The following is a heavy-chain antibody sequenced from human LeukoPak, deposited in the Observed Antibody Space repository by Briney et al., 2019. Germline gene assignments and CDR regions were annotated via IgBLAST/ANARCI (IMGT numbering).Heavy chain of an antibody. CDR1: GFTFRSYW. CDR3: ATYRQVLLPFES. CDR2: INGDGSST. V-gene: IGHV3-74*01. Sequence: PGGSLRLSCEASGFTFRSYWMHWVRQAPGKGLVWVSRINGDGSSTSYADSVKGRFTISRDNAKNTLYLQMNSLRAEDTAIYYCATYRQVLLPFESWGQGTLVTVSS. D-gene: IGHD2-8*02. J-gene: IGHJ4*02.